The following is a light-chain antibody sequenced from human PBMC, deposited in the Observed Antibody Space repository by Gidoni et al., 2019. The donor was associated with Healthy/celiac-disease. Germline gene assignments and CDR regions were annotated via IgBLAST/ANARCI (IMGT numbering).Light chain of an antibody. CDR1: QRISSW. CDR2: DAS. J-gene: IGKJ1*01. V-gene: IGKV1-5*01. CDR3: QQYNSYSTT. Sequence: IQMTQSPSTLSASVGDRVTITCRASQRISSWLAWYQQKPGKAPKLLIYDASSLESGVPSRFSGSGSGTEFTLTISSLQPDDFATYYCQQYNSYSTTFGQGTKVEIK.